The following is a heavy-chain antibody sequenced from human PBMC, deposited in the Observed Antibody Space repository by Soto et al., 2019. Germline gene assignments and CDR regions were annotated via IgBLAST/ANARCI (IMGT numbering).Heavy chain of an antibody. J-gene: IGHJ6*03. CDR1: GGSFSGYY. V-gene: IGHV4-34*01. CDR3: ARVLYMDV. Sequence: QVQLQQWGAGLLKPSETLSLTCAVYGGSFSGYYWSWIRQPPGKGLEWIGEINHSGSTNYNPSLKSRVTISVDTSKNQFSLKLSSVTAEDTAVYYCARVLYMDVWGKGTTVTVSS. CDR2: INHSGST.